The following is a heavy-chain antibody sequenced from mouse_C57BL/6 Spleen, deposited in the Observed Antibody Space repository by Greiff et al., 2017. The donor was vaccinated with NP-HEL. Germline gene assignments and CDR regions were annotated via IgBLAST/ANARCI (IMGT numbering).Heavy chain of an antibody. CDR1: GYTFTSYW. D-gene: IGHD4-1*01. CDR3: ARPTGTSFDY. V-gene: IGHV1-59*01. CDR2: IDPSDSYT. Sequence: VQLQQPGAELVRPGTSVKLSCKASGYTFTSYWMHWVKQRPGQGLEWIGVIDPSDSYTNYNQKFKGKATLTVDTSSSTAYMQLSSLTSEDSAVYYCARPTGTSFDYWGQGTTLTVSS. J-gene: IGHJ2*01.